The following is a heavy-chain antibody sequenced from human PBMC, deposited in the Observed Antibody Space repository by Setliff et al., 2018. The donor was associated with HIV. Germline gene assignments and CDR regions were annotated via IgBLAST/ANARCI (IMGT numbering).Heavy chain of an antibody. CDR2: IYYSGST. CDR3: ERVSSRGGVRGVITFDY. Sequence: SETLSLTCTVSGGSISSGGYYWSWIRQHPGKGLEWIGSIYYSGSTYYNPSLKSRVTITVDTSKNQFSLKLSSVTAADTAVYYWERVSSRGGVRGVITFDYWGQGTLVTVSS. V-gene: IGHV4-31*03. J-gene: IGHJ4*02. CDR1: GGSISSGGYY. D-gene: IGHD3-10*01.